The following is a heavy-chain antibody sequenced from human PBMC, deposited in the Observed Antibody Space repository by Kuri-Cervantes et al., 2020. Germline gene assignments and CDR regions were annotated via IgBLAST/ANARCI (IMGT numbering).Heavy chain of an antibody. CDR1: GFIFNDNA. J-gene: IGHJ4*02. Sequence: SLKISCAASGFIFNDNAMHWVRQAPGKGLEWVSGISWNSGSIDYADSVRGRFTISRDNSKNTLYLQMNSLRAEDTAVYYCARGSGSNHNHFNYWGQGTLVTVSS. CDR3: ARGSGSNHNHFNY. CDR2: ISWNSGSI. D-gene: IGHD3-3*01. V-gene: IGHV3-9*01.